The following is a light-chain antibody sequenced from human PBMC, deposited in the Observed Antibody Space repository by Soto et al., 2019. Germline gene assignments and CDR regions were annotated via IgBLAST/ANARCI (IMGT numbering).Light chain of an antibody. Sequence: QSVLAQPASVSGSFGQSITISCSGPNTDLGVYGYVSWYQHQPGKAPKLLIYDVNNRPSGIPDRFSGSKSGDTASLTISGLQAEDEADYFCFSKISGFVYGFGTGTKVTV. V-gene: IGLV2-14*01. J-gene: IGLJ1*01. CDR3: FSKISGFVYG. CDR1: NTDLGVYGY. CDR2: DVN.